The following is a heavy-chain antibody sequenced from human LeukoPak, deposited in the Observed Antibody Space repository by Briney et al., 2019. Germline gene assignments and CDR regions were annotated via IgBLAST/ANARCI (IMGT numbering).Heavy chain of an antibody. CDR1: GFTFSTHA. Sequence: GRSLRLSCAASGFTFSTHAMHWVRQAPTKGLEWVAMIWFDGKNTHYVDSVKGRFTISRDNSKNTVDLRMNSLRAEDTAVYYCTRDPPSSGWSFDYWGQGTLVTVSS. D-gene: IGHD6-19*01. CDR3: TRDPPSSGWSFDY. V-gene: IGHV3-33*01. CDR2: IWFDGKNT. J-gene: IGHJ4*02.